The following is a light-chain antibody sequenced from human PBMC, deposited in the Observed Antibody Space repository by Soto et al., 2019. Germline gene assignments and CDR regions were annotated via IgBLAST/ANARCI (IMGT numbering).Light chain of an antibody. CDR3: QSYDSSLSV. J-gene: IGLJ1*01. CDR2: GNS. CDR1: SSNTGAGYD. V-gene: IGLV1-40*01. Sequence: QSVLTQPPSVSGAPGQTVTISCTGSSSNTGAGYDVHWYQQLPGTAPKPLIYGNSNRPSGVPDRFSGSKSGTSASLAIAGCQAEDEADHYCQSYDSSLSVFGTGTKLTVL.